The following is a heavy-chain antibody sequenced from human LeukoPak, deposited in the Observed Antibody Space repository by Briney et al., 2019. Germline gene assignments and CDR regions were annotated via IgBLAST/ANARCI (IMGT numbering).Heavy chain of an antibody. CDR1: GYTFTGYY. CDR3: ARVGFGVPNRYSQH. J-gene: IGHJ1*01. Sequence: ASVKVSCKASGYTFTGYYMHWVRQAPGQGLEWMGWINPNSGGTNYAQKFQGRVTMTRDTSISTAYMELSRLRSDDTAVYYCARVGFGVPNRYSQHWGQGTLVTVSS. V-gene: IGHV1-2*02. D-gene: IGHD3-3*01. CDR2: INPNSGGT.